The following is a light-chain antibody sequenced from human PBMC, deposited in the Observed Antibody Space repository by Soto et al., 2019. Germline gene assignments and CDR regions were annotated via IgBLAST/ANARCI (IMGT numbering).Light chain of an antibody. CDR1: QSVTSY. J-gene: IGKJ4*01. CDR3: QQRSHWPPISA. CDR2: DTS. V-gene: IGKV3-11*01. Sequence: EIVLTQSPATLSLSPGERATLSCRASQSVTSYFAWYQHKPGQAPRLLIYDTSNRAIGIPARFSGSGSGTDFTLTITRLDPEDSAVYYCQQRSHWPPISAFGGGTKVEIK.